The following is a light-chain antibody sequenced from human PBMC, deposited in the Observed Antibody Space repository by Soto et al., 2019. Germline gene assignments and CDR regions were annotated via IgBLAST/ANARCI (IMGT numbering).Light chain of an antibody. J-gene: IGKJ4*01. Sequence: EIVLTQSPATLSLSPGERATLSCRASQSVSSSYLAWYQQKPGEAPRLLIYGASTRATGIPARFSGSGSGTDFTLTISSLEPEDFAVYYCQQHDDWPLTFGGGTKVDIK. V-gene: IGKV3D-20*02. CDR1: QSVSSSY. CDR3: QQHDDWPLT. CDR2: GAS.